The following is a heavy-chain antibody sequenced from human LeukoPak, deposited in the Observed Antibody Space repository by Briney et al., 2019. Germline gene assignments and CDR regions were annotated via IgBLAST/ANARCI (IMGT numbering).Heavy chain of an antibody. CDR3: AKGGSSGWYEFDY. J-gene: IGHJ4*02. CDR2: ISYDGSNK. Sequence: GRSLRLSCAASGFTFSSYGMHWVRQAPGKGLEWVAVISYDGSNKYYADSVKGRFTISRDNSKNTLYLQMNSLRAEDTAVYYCAKGGSSGWYEFDYWGQGTLVTVSS. D-gene: IGHD6-19*01. CDR1: GFTFSSYG. V-gene: IGHV3-30*18.